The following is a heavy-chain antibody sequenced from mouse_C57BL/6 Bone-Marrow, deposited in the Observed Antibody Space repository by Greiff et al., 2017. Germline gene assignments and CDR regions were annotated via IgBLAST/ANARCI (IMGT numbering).Heavy chain of an antibody. V-gene: IGHV1-81*01. CDR1: GYTFTSYG. J-gene: IGHJ2*01. Sequence: QVQLKESGAELARPGASVKLSCKASGYTFTSYGISWVKQRTGQGLEWIGEIYPRSGNTYYNEKFKGKATLTADKSSSTAYMELRSLTSEDSAVYFCARNREGYITTVVADYWGKGTTLTVSS. CDR3: ARNREGYITTVVADY. D-gene: IGHD1-1*01. CDR2: IYPRSGNT.